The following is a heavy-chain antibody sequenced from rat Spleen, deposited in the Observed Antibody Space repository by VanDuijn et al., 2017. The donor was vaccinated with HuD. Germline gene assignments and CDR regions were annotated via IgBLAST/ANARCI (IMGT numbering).Heavy chain of an antibody. CDR1: GYSITTAYR. CDR3: ATHGTMAARSGYYFDY. Sequence: EVHLQESGPGLVKPSQSLSLTCSVTGYSITTAYRWNWIRKFPGSKLEWMGHINSAGNTNYNPSLKSRISITRDTSKNQFFLQVDSVTTEDTATYYCATHGTMAARSGYYFDYWGQGVMVTVSS. J-gene: IGHJ2*01. V-gene: IGHV3-3*01. CDR2: INSAGNT. D-gene: IGHD1-2*01.